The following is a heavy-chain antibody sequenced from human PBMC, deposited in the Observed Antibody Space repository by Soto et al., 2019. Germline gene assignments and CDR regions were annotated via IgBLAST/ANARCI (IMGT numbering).Heavy chain of an antibody. CDR2: FDPEDGET. Sequence: VASVKVSCKVSGYTLTELSMHWVRQAPGKGLEWMGGFDPEDGETIYAQKFQGRVTMTEDTSTDTAYMELSSLRSEDTAVYYCATDSKYYYDSSGYYFFDYWGQGTLVTVSS. V-gene: IGHV1-24*01. CDR1: GYTLTELS. J-gene: IGHJ4*02. CDR3: ATDSKYYYDSSGYYFFDY. D-gene: IGHD3-22*01.